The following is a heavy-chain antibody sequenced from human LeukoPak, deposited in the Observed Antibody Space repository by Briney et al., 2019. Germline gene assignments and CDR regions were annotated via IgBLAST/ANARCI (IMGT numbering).Heavy chain of an antibody. Sequence: PGGSLRLSCAASGFTFSSYGMHWVRQAPGKGLEWVAVIWYDGSYKYYADSVKGRFTISRDNSKNTLYLQMNSLRAEDTAVYYCARALGSTAGGSIDYWGQGTLVTVSS. J-gene: IGHJ4*02. CDR1: GFTFSSYG. CDR3: ARALGSTAGGSIDY. V-gene: IGHV3-33*01. CDR2: IWYDGSYK. D-gene: IGHD2-2*01.